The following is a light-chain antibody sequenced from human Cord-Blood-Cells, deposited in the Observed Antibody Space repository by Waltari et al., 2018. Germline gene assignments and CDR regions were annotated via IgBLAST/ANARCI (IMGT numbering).Light chain of an antibody. CDR1: SSDGGGYNY. CDR3: SSYTSSRV. CDR2: DVS. V-gene: IGLV2-14*01. J-gene: IGLJ3*02. Sequence: QSALTQPASVSGSPGQSITISCTGTSSDGGGYNYVPWYQQHPGKAPKLMIYDVSKRPSGVSNRFSGSKSGNTASLTISGLQAEDEADYYCSSYTSSRVFGGGTKLTVL.